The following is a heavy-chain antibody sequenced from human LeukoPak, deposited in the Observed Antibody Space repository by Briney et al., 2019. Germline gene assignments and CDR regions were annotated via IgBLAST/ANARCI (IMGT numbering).Heavy chain of an antibody. V-gene: IGHV3-15*01. CDR2: IKSKTAGGTI. D-gene: IGHD1-26*01. Sequence: GGSLRLSCAASGFTFSNAWMTWVRQAPGKGLEWVGRIKSKTAGGTIDYAAPVKGRFTISRDDSKNTLYLQMNSLKTEDTAVYYCTTGESMVGSTIHIRWADWGQGTLVTISS. CDR3: TTGESMVGSTIHIRWAD. CDR1: GFTFSNAW. J-gene: IGHJ4*02.